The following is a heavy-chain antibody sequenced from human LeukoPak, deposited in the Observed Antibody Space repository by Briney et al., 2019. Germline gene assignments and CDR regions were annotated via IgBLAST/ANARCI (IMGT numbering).Heavy chain of an antibody. Sequence: SVKVSCKASGYTFTGYYIHWVRQAPGQGLEWMGWINPNSGGTNYAQKFQGRVTMTRDTSISTAYMELSRLRSDDTAVYYCARGANIVVVVAAYNWFDPWGQGTLVTVSS. J-gene: IGHJ5*02. D-gene: IGHD2-15*01. V-gene: IGHV1-2*02. CDR3: ARGANIVVVVAAYNWFDP. CDR2: INPNSGGT. CDR1: GYTFTGYY.